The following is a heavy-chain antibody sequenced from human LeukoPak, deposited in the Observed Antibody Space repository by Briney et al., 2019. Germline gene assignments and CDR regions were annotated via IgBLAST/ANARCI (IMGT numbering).Heavy chain of an antibody. CDR3: AKGPNYDILTGWRKTHNAFDI. Sequence: PGGSLRLSCAASGFTFSSYSMNWVRQAPGKGLEWVSYIGISSSTIDYADSVKGRFTISRDNAKNSLYLQMNSLRAEDTAVYYCAKGPNYDILTGWRKTHNAFDIWGHGTIVTVSS. J-gene: IGHJ3*02. V-gene: IGHV3-48*01. CDR1: GFTFSSYS. D-gene: IGHD3-9*01. CDR2: IGISSSTI.